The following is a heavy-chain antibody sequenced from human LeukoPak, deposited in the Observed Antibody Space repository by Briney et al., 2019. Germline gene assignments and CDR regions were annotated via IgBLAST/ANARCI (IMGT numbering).Heavy chain of an antibody. CDR2: INTDGSST. D-gene: IGHD4-23*01. CDR3: ARGDYGGNSDY. CDR1: AFTFSSYW. J-gene: IGHJ4*02. V-gene: IGHV3-74*01. Sequence: GGSLRLSCAASAFTFSSYWMHWVRQAPGKGLVWVSRINTDGSSTSYAGSVKGRFTISRDNAKNTLYLQMNSLRAEDTAVYYCARGDYGGNSDYWGQGTLVTVSS.